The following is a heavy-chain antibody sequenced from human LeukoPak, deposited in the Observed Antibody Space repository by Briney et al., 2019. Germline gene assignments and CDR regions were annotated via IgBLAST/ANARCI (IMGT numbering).Heavy chain of an antibody. CDR3: AKRRGGGTAGVDY. D-gene: IGHD3-16*01. J-gene: IGHJ4*02. CDR2: IDGTGGST. CDR1: GFTFSNYA. V-gene: IGHV3-23*01. Sequence: GGSLRLSCAASGFTFSNYAMNWVRQAPGKGLEWVSAIDGTGGSTYYADSVKGRFTISRDNSKNTLYLQMNSLRAEDTAVYYCAKRRGGGTAGVDYWGQGTLVTVSS.